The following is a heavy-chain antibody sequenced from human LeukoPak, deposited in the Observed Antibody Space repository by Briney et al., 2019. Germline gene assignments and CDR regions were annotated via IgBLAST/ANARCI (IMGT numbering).Heavy chain of an antibody. CDR3: TRARYYGSASYYSDAFDV. V-gene: IGHV3-49*04. CDR1: GFTCGDYG. Sequence: GGSLRLSCTASGFTCGDYGFSWVRQAPGKGLQWLTFIRSNAHSGAPEYAASIKGRFTVSRDDSKSIAYLQIDSLKTEDTAVYYCTRARYYGSASYYSDAFDVWGQGTLVTVSS. J-gene: IGHJ3*01. CDR2: IRSNAHSGAP. D-gene: IGHD3-10*01.